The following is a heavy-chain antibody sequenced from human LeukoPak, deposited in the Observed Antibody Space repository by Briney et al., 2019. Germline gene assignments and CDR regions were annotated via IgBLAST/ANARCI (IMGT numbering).Heavy chain of an antibody. D-gene: IGHD4-17*01. V-gene: IGHV1-69*05. CDR1: GGTFIRYA. Sequence: GSSVNVSCKASGGTFIRYAISCVRQAPGQGLEWMGGIIPIFGTANYAQKFQGRVTITTDESTSTAYMELSSLRSEATAVYYCAGQTDYGDPYFDYGGQGTLVTVSS. J-gene: IGHJ4*02. CDR3: AGQTDYGDPYFDY. CDR2: IIPIFGTA.